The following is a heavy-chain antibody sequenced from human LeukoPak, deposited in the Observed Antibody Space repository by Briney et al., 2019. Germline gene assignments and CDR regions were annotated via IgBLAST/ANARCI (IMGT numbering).Heavy chain of an antibody. CDR3: ATTTIRLGY. CDR1: GFTVSSNY. V-gene: IGHV4-39*07. Sequence: PGGSLRLSCAASGFTVSSNYMSWVRQAPGKGLEWIGSMYYRGSTYHNPSLKSRVTISVDTSKNQFSLKLSSVTAADTAVYYCATTTIRLGYWGQGTLVTVSS. J-gene: IGHJ4*02. D-gene: IGHD1-26*01. CDR2: MYYRGST.